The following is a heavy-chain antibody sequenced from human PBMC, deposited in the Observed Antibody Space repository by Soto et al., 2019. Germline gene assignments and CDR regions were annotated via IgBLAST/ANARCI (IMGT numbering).Heavy chain of an antibody. CDR1: GFTFSSYA. CDR3: AKDKGAAGHAFDI. V-gene: IGHV3-23*01. J-gene: IGHJ3*02. CDR2: ISGSGGST. D-gene: IGHD3-16*01. Sequence: GGSLRLSCAASGFTFSSYAMSWIRQAPGKGLEWVSAISGSGGSTYYADSVKGRFTISRGSSKNTLYLQMNSLRAEDTAVYYCAKDKGAAGHAFDIWGQGTMVTVSS.